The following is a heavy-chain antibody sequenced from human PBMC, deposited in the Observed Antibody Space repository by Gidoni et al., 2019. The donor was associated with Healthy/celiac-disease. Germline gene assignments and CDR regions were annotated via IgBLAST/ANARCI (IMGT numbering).Heavy chain of an antibody. D-gene: IGHD4-17*01. V-gene: IGHV3-53*01. J-gene: IGHJ4*02. CDR3: ARVEGSKTDYGDLSFDY. CDR2: IYSGGST. Sequence: EVQLVESGGGLIQPGGSLRLSCSASGFTVSSNYMIWVRQAPGKGLEWVSVIYSGGSTYYADSVKGRFTISRDNSKNTLYLQMNSLRAEDTAVYYCARVEGSKTDYGDLSFDYWGQGTLVTVSS. CDR1: GFTVSSNY.